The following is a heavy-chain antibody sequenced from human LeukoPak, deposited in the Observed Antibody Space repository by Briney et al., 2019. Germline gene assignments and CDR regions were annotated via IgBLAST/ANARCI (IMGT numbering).Heavy chain of an antibody. Sequence: GGSLRLSCAASGFTFSSYNMDWVRQAPGKGLEWVSYISSSSSTIYYADSVKGRFTISRDNAKNSLYLQMNSLRDEDTAVYYCARDITKVRGIIGYYYGMDVWGQGTTVTVSS. V-gene: IGHV3-48*02. CDR3: ARDITKVRGIIGYYYGMDV. J-gene: IGHJ6*02. CDR2: ISSSSSTI. CDR1: GFTFSSYN. D-gene: IGHD3-10*01.